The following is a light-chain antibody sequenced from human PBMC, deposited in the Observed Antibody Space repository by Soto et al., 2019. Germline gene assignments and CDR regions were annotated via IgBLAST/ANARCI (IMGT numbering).Light chain of an antibody. V-gene: IGKV3-11*01. CDR1: QSVNSY. J-gene: IGKJ4*01. Sequence: EIVLTQSPGTLSLSAGERATLSCRASQSVNSYLAWFQQKPGQAPRLLVYDASNRATGIPARFSGSGSGTDFTLTISSLEPQDFAVYYCQQRSNWPSPTFGGGTKVDIK. CDR2: DAS. CDR3: QQRSNWPSPT.